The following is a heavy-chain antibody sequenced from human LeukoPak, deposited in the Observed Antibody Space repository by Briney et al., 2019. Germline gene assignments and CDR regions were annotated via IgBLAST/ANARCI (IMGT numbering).Heavy chain of an antibody. CDR1: GFTFSSYE. Sequence: GGSLRLSCAASGFTFSSYEMNWVRQAPGKGLEWVSYISSSGSTIYYADSVKGRFTISRDNAKNSLYLQMNSLRAEDTAVYYCPILRGYYNDSSGYYRHDAFDIWGQGTMVTVSS. V-gene: IGHV3-48*03. J-gene: IGHJ3*02. CDR3: PILRGYYNDSSGYYRHDAFDI. CDR2: ISSSGSTI. D-gene: IGHD3-22*01.